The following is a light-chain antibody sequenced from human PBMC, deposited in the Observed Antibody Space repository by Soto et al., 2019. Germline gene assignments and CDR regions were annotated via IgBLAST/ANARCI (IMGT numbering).Light chain of an antibody. CDR2: EVS. V-gene: IGLV2-14*01. CDR3: SSYTSSSNYV. J-gene: IGLJ1*01. CDR1: SSDVGGYNY. Sequence: QSVLAQPRSVSGSPGQSVTISCTGTSSDVGGYNYVSWYQQHPGKAPKLMIYEVSNRPSGVSNRFSGSKSGNTASLTISGLQAEDEADYYCSSYTSSSNYVLGNGTKVT.